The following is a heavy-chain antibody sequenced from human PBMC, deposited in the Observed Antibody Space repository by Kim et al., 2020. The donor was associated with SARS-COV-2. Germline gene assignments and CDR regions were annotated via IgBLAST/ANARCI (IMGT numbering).Heavy chain of an antibody. CDR2: IYYSGST. V-gene: IGHV4-61*01. J-gene: IGHJ5*02. CDR1: GGSVSSGSYY. CDR3: ARGWQLVKNWFDP. Sequence: SETLSLTCTVSGGSVSSGSYYWSWIRQPPGKGLEWIGYIYYSGSTNYNPSLKSRVTISVDTSKNQFSLKLSSVTAADTAMYYCARGWQLVKNWFDPWGQGTLVTVSS. D-gene: IGHD6-13*01.